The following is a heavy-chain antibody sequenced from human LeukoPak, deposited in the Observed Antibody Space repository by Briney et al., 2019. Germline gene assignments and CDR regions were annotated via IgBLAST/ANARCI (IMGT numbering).Heavy chain of an antibody. D-gene: IGHD5-12*01. CDR1: GYTFTGYY. J-gene: IGHJ6*03. V-gene: IGHV1-2*02. CDR3: ARSMVATFSFYYYYMDV. Sequence: ASVKVSCKASGYTFTGYYMHWVRQAPGQGLEWMGWINPNSGGTNYAQKLQGRVTMTTDTSTSTAYMELRSLRSDDTAVYYCARSMVATFSFYYYYMDVWGKGTTVTISS. CDR2: INPNSGGT.